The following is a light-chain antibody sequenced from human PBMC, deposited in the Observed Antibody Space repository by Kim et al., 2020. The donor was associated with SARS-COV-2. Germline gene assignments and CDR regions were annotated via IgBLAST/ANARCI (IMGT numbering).Light chain of an antibody. Sequence: DIQMTQSPSTLSASVGDRVTIACRASQSISTWLAWYQHKPGNAPKLLIYDASILESGIPSRFSGSGSGTEFTLSISSLQPGDFATYYCQQYSSYSASFGQGTKVDIK. CDR1: QSISTW. V-gene: IGKV1-5*01. J-gene: IGKJ2*01. CDR2: DAS. CDR3: QQYSSYSAS.